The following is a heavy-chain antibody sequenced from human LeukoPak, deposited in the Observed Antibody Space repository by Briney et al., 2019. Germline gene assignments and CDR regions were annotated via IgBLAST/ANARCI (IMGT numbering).Heavy chain of an antibody. D-gene: IGHD3-9*01. Sequence: ASVKVSCKASGYTFTSYYMHWVREAPGQGLEWVGIINPSGGSTSYAQKFQGRVTMTRDTSTSTVYMELSSLRSEDTAVYYCATGVTILLFDYWGQGTLVTVSS. CDR1: GYTFTSYY. V-gene: IGHV1-46*01. CDR2: INPSGGST. CDR3: ATGVTILLFDY. J-gene: IGHJ4*02.